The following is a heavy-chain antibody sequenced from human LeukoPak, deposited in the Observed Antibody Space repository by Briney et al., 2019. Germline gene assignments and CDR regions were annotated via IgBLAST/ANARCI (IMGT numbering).Heavy chain of an antibody. D-gene: IGHD1-1*01. CDR3: AREPGTGAAFDI. V-gene: IGHV1-69*01. J-gene: IGHJ3*02. Sequence: SGKVCCKAAGGTFSSSAVTWGGQSPGHGLGWMGGIIPTFGAANYAQNFQGRVTTTAEDSTSTAYMELSSLRSEDTAVYYCAREPGTGAAFDIWGQGTMVTASS. CDR1: GGTFSSSA. CDR2: IIPTFGAA.